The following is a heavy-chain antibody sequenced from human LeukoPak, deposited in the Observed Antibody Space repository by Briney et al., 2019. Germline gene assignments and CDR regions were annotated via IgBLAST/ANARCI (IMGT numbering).Heavy chain of an antibody. V-gene: IGHV4-59*08. CDR2: IYYSGST. D-gene: IGHD2/OR15-2a*01. Sequence: SETLSLTCTVSGGSISSYYWSWIQQPPGKGLEWIGYIYYSGSTNYNPSLKSRVTISVDTSKNQFSLKLSSVTAADTAVYYCARSTVYYYYYGMDVWGQGTTVTVSS. J-gene: IGHJ6*02. CDR1: GGSISSYY. CDR3: ARSTVYYYYYGMDV.